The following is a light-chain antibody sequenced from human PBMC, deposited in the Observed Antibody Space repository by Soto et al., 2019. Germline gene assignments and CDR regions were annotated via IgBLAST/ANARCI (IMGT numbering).Light chain of an antibody. V-gene: IGKV1-5*01. CDR2: DVF. J-gene: IGKJ2*02. CDR3: QQYHSFQCT. CDR1: QRITYW. Sequence: DIQMTQSPSSLSASVGDRVTITCRASQRITYWLAWYQQKPGRAPKLLIYDVFNLQGDVPPRFIRSGSWTESKTNITSVPPEETANAYRQQYHSFQCTFHQRTKLPSK.